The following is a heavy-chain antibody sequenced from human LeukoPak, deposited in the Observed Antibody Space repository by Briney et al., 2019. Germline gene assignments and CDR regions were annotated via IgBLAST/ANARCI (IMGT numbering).Heavy chain of an antibody. CDR1: GFTFSSYG. J-gene: IGHJ4*02. CDR3: AKDPLQYGSGSYYFDY. Sequence: GGSLRLSCAASGFTFSSYGMHWVRQAPGKGLEWVAFIWYDGNDRYYADSVKGRFTISRDSSKNTLYLQMNSLRAEDTAVYYCAKDPLQYGSGSYYFDYWGQGTLVTVSS. CDR2: IWYDGNDR. D-gene: IGHD3-10*01. V-gene: IGHV3-30*02.